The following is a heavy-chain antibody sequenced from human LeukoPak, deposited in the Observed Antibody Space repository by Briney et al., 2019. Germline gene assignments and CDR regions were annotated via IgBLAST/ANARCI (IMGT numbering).Heavy chain of an antibody. J-gene: IGHJ5*02. V-gene: IGHV1-2*02. CDR1: GYTFTGYY. Sequence: ASVKVSCKASGYTFTGYYMHWVRQAPGQGLEWMGWINPNSGGTNYAQTVQGRVTMTRDTSISAAYMELSRLRSDDTAVYYCARDYGHYGSGTYPDNWFDPWGQGTLVPVSS. D-gene: IGHD3-10*01. CDR2: INPNSGGT. CDR3: ARDYGHYGSGTYPDNWFDP.